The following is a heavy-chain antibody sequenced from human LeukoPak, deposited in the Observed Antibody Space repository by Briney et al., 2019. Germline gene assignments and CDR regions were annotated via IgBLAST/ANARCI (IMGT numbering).Heavy chain of an antibody. V-gene: IGHV4-39*01. CDR1: GGSFSSSSYY. D-gene: IGHD5-24*01. Sequence: PSETLSLTCAVYGGSFSSSSYYWGWIRQPPGRGLEWIGSIYYSGSTYYNPSLKSRVTISENTSKKQFSLKLSSVTAADTAVYYCARHNSDGYNRPFDYWGQGTLVTVSS. CDR3: ARHNSDGYNRPFDY. CDR2: IYYSGST. J-gene: IGHJ4*02.